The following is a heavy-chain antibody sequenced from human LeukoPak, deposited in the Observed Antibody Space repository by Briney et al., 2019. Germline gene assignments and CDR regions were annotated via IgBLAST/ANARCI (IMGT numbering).Heavy chain of an antibody. CDR2: IFYDGSN. CDR3: ATSYDSSGRDY. CDR1: GGSFSGYY. V-gene: IGHV4-34*12. J-gene: IGHJ4*02. D-gene: IGHD3-22*01. Sequence: PSETLSFTCAVYGGSFSGYYWVWVRQPPGKGLEWIGNIFYDGSNYYNPSLKSRVTISLDTSKNQFSLKLTSVTAADTAVYYCATSYDSSGRDYWGQGTLVTVSS.